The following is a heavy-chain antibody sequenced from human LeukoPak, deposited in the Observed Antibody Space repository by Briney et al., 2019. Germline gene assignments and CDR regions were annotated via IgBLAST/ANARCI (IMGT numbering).Heavy chain of an antibody. Sequence: GGSLRLSCAASGFTFSSHWMSWVRQAPGKGLEWLANIKQDGSEKYYVDSVKGRFTISRDNAKNSLYLEMNSLRAEDPAVCYCAKILKTPTYYDFWSGYYGYYYMDVWGKGTTVTVSS. CDR3: AKILKTPTYYDFWSGYYGYYYMDV. J-gene: IGHJ6*03. CDR2: IKQDGSEK. CDR1: GFTFSSHW. D-gene: IGHD3-3*01. V-gene: IGHV3-7*01.